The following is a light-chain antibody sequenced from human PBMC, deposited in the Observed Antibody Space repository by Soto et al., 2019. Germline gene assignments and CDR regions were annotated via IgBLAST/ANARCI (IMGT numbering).Light chain of an antibody. CDR3: HQDDSWT. V-gene: IGKV3-20*01. CDR2: GAS. J-gene: IGKJ1*01. CDR1: QSVSSSY. Sequence: EIVLTQSPGTLSLSPGERATLSCRASQSVSSSYLAWYQQKPGQAPRRLIYGASSRATGIPDRFSGSGSGTDFTLTISRLEPEDFAVYYSHQDDSWTFGQGTKVDI.